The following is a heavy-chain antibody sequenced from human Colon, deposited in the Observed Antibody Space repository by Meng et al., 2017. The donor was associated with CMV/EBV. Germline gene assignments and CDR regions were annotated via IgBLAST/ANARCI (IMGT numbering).Heavy chain of an antibody. CDR2: IKQDGSEK. J-gene: IGHJ6*02. D-gene: IGHD2-15*01. CDR1: GFTFSSYW. CDR3: ARDFAWDIGTVGYYYGMDV. Sequence: GESLKISCAASGFTFSSYWMSWVRQAPGKGLEWVANIKQDGSEKYYVDSVKGRFTISRDNAKNSLYLQMNSLRAEDTAVYYCARDFAWDIGTVGYYYGMDVWGQGTTVTVSS. V-gene: IGHV3-7*01.